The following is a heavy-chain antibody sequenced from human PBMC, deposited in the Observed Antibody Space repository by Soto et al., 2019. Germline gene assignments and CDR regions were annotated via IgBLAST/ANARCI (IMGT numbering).Heavy chain of an antibody. CDR1: GFTFSSYA. CDR3: AKDRVWVMITFGGVIVQGFDY. V-gene: IGHV3-23*01. J-gene: IGHJ4*02. D-gene: IGHD3-16*02. CDR2: ISGSGGST. Sequence: PGGSLRLSCAASGFTFSSYAMSWVRQAPGKGLEWVSAISGSGGSTYYADSVKGRFTISRDNSKNTLYLQMNSLRAEDTAVYYCAKDRVWVMITFGGVIVQGFDYWGQGTLVTVSS.